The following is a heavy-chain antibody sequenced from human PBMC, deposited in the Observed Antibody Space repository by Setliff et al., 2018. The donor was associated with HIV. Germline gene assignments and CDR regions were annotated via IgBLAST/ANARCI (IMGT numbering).Heavy chain of an antibody. CDR1: EISFNNYY. CDR2: INQDGSEK. J-gene: IGHJ6*03. Sequence: TGGSLRLSCTSSEISFNNYYMTWVRQAPGKGLEWVANINQDGSEKNYVDSVKGRFTISRDNSKNTLYLQMNSLRAEDTAVYYCAKQGSGYDYYYMDVWGKGTTVTVSS. D-gene: IGHD3-22*01. V-gene: IGHV3-7*01. CDR3: AKQGSGYDYYYMDV.